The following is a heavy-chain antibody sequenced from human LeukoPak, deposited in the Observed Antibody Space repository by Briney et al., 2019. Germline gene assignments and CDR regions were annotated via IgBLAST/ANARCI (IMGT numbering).Heavy chain of an antibody. CDR1: GFTFSRYW. J-gene: IGHJ4*02. CDR3: ARGVHYYDSSGLIDY. D-gene: IGHD3-22*01. CDR2: IYSGGST. V-gene: IGHV3-66*01. Sequence: GGSLRLSCAASGFTFSRYWMSWVRQAPGKGLEWVSVIYSGGSTYYADSVKGRFTISRDNSKNTLYLQMNSLRAEDTAVYYCARGVHYYDSSGLIDYWGQGTLVTVSS.